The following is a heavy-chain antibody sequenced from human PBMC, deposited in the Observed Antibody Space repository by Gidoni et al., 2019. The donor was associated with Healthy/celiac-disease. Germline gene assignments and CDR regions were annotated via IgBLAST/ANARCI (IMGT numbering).Heavy chain of an antibody. V-gene: IGHV4-39*01. CDR3: ASGDDYYGSGTSGDWFDP. CDR2: IYYSGST. D-gene: IGHD3-10*01. J-gene: IGHJ5*02. CDR1: GGSISSSSYY. Sequence: QLQLQESGPGLVKPSETLSLTCNVSGGSISSSSYYWGWIRQPPGKGLEWIGSIYYSGSTYYNPSLKSRVTISVDTSKHQFSLKLSSVTAADTAVYYCASGDDYYGSGTSGDWFDPWGQGTLVTVSS.